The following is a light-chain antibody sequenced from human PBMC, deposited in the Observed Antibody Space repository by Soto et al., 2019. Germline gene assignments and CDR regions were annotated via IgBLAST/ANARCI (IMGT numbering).Light chain of an antibody. Sequence: EIVLTQSPATLSLSPGERATLSCRAGQSFSSYLSWYQHKPGQAPRLLIYDASNRATGIPARFSGSGSGTDFTLTISSLEPEDFAVYYCQQRSNWPLITFGQGTRLEI. CDR3: QQRSNWPLIT. V-gene: IGKV3-11*01. CDR2: DAS. CDR1: QSFSSY. J-gene: IGKJ5*01.